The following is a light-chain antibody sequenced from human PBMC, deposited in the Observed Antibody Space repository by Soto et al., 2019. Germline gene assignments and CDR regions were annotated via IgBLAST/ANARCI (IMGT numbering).Light chain of an antibody. CDR2: DAS. J-gene: IGKJ5*01. CDR3: QQHDRSPIT. V-gene: IGKV3-20*01. Sequence: PGESATLSCRGSQSSRSLLAWYQQKPGQAPRLLIYDASSRATGIPHRFSGSGSGTDFTLTISRLEPEDSAVYYCQQHDRSPITFGQGTRLEI. CDR1: QSSRSL.